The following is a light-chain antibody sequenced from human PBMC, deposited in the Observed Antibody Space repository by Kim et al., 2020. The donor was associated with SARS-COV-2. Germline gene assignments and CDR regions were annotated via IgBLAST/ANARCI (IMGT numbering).Light chain of an antibody. CDR3: LQYHTYPLT. CDR1: QDIGDF. V-gene: IGKV1-17*03. Sequence: VAVGDRVTITGRASQDIGDFLAWFQQKPGWVPERLIHAASTFQSGVPSRFRGSGSGTEFTLTISGLQPEDFATYYCLQYHTYPLTFGGGTKVDIK. CDR2: AAS. J-gene: IGKJ4*01.